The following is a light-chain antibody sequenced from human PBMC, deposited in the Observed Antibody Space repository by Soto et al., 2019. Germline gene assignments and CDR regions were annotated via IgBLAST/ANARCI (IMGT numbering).Light chain of an antibody. J-gene: IGKJ4*01. Sequence: ERVMTHSPATLYVSPGERATLSCRASQSVSSNLAWYQQKPGQAPRLLIYDASNRATGIPARFSGSGSGTDFTLTISSLEPEDFAVYYCQQRSNWPPLTFGGGTKVDIK. CDR2: DAS. V-gene: IGKV3-11*01. CDR1: QSVSSN. CDR3: QQRSNWPPLT.